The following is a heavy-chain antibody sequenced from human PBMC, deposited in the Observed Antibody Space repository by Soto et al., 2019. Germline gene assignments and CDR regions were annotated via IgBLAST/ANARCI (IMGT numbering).Heavy chain of an antibody. D-gene: IGHD4-17*01. CDR3: AHRGFFDSGHPNWFDP. J-gene: IGHJ5*02. CDR2: IYWDDDE. CDR1: VFSLTARGVG. V-gene: IGHV2-5*02. Sequence: SGPTLVNPTQTLTLTCTFSVFSLTARGVGVGWIRQPPGKALEWLALIYWDDDERYSPSLKSRLTITKDTSRNQVVLTMTNMDPVDTATYYCAHRGFFDSGHPNWFDPWGQGTLVTVSS.